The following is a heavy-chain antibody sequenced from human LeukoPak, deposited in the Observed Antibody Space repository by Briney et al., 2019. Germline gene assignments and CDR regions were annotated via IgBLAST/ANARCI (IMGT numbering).Heavy chain of an antibody. V-gene: IGHV4-34*01. J-gene: IGHJ4*02. CDR1: VGSFSGYY. CDR3: ARGGTTVTTKTHTPLFEY. D-gene: IGHD4-17*01. Sequence: SDTLSLTCALYVGSFSGYYSSWLRQPPGKGLESIGEINHSGSANYNPSLTSRVTISVDTSKNQFSLKVSSVTAADTAVYYCARGGTTVTTKTHTPLFEYWGQGTLVTVSS. CDR2: INHSGSA.